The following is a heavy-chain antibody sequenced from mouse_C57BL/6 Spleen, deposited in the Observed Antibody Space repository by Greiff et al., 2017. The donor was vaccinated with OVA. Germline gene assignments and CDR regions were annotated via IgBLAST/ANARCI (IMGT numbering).Heavy chain of an antibody. J-gene: IGHJ2*01. D-gene: IGHD2-12*01. CDR1: GYAFSSSW. CDR2: IYPGDGDT. V-gene: IGHV1-82*01. CDR3: ARSGYSLFDY. Sequence: VHLVESGPELVKPGASVKISCKASGYAFSSSWMNWVKQRPGKGLEWIGRIYPGDGDTNYNGKFKGKATLTADKSSSTAYMQLSSLTSEDSAVYFCARSGYSLFDYWGQGTTLTVSS.